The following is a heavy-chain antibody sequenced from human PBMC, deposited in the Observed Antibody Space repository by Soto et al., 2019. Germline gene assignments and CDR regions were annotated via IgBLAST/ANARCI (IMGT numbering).Heavy chain of an antibody. Sequence: HPGGSLRLSCAASGINFNDYWMSWVRQAPGKGLEWVANIKEDGSSKYYVDSVKGRFTISRDNAKNSLYLQMNSLRAEDTALYYCASESWYVFDHWGQGTPVTVSS. V-gene: IGHV3-7*03. D-gene: IGHD6-13*01. CDR2: IKEDGSSK. CDR1: GINFNDYW. CDR3: ASESWYVFDH. J-gene: IGHJ4*02.